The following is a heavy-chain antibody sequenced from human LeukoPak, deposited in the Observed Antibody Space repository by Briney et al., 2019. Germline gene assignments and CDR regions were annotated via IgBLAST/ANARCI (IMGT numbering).Heavy chain of an antibody. V-gene: IGHV3-23*01. CDR3: AKDRGSNWSTGDDY. Sequence: PGGSLRLSCAGSGFTFSNHAMNGVRQAPGKGLEWVSAISGSGGSTYYADSVKGRFTISRDNSQSTLYLQMNYLRAEDTAVYYCAKDRGSNWSTGDDYGGQGTLVTVSS. D-gene: IGHD6-13*01. J-gene: IGHJ4*02. CDR2: ISGSGGST. CDR1: GFTFSNHA.